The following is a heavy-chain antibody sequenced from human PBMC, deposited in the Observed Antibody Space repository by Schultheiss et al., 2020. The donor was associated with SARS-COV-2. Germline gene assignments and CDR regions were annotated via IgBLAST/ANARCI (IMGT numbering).Heavy chain of an antibody. CDR2: IDPSDSNI. D-gene: IGHD3-10*01. V-gene: IGHV5-10-1*01. Sequence: GGSLRLSCKGSGYSFTSYWISWVRQMPGKGLEWMGRIDPSDSNIKYSPSFQGHVTISADKSISTAYLQWSSLKASDTAMYYCARRRSRGFGEWGYWGQGTLVTVSS. CDR1: GYSFTSYW. J-gene: IGHJ4*02. CDR3: ARRRSRGFGEWGY.